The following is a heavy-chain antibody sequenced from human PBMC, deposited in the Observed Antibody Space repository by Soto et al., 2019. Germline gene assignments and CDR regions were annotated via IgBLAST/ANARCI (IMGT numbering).Heavy chain of an antibody. V-gene: IGHV1-69*13. CDR3: ARQAVPDYYDSSGSPLYYFDY. D-gene: IGHD3-22*01. Sequence: GPSVKFSCKASGGTFSSYAIIWVRPAPGQGLEWMGGIIPIFGTANYAQKFQGRVTITADESTSTAYMELSSLRSEDTAVYYCARQAVPDYYDSSGSPLYYFDYWGQGTLVNFSS. CDR1: GGTFSSYA. CDR2: IIPIFGTA. J-gene: IGHJ4*02.